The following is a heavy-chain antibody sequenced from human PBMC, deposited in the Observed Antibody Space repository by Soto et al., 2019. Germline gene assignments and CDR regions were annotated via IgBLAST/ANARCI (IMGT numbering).Heavy chain of an antibody. D-gene: IGHD6-6*01. CDR2: IIPIFGAP. CDR3: ARDGSRSSTYYYYGMDV. Sequence: QVKLVQSGAEVKKPGSSVKVSCKASGGTFSTYAISWVRQAPGQGLEWMGGIIPIFGAPNYARKFQGRVTIIADESSTTTYMELRSLRSEDTAVYYCARDGSRSSTYYYYGMDVWGQGTTVTVSS. V-gene: IGHV1-69*01. CDR1: GGTFSTYA. J-gene: IGHJ6*02.